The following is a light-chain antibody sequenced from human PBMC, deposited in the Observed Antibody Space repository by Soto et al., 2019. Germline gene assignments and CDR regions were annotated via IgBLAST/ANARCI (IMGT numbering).Light chain of an antibody. J-gene: IGLJ2*01. CDR2: EVN. Sequence: HSALTQPASVSGSPGQSITISCTGTSNDVGGYNYVSWYQQYPGKAPKLIISEVNSRPSGVSDRFSGSKSGNTASLTISGLQAEDEADYYCSSYVSTTHWVFGGGTKVTVL. CDR1: SNDVGGYNY. CDR3: SSYVSTTHWV. V-gene: IGLV2-14*01.